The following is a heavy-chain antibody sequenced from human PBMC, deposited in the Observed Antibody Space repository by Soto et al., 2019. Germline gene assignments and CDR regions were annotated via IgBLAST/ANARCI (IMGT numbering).Heavy chain of an antibody. D-gene: IGHD2-15*01. CDR2: IIPILGIA. Sequence: GPSVKVSCKASGGTFSSYTISWVRQAPGQGLEWMGRIIPILGIANYAQKFQGRVTITADKSTSTAYMELSSLRSEDTAVYYCASSGPKRYCSGGSCFVYWGQGTLVTVSS. V-gene: IGHV1-69*02. CDR1: GGTFSSYT. CDR3: ASSGPKRYCSGGSCFVY. J-gene: IGHJ4*02.